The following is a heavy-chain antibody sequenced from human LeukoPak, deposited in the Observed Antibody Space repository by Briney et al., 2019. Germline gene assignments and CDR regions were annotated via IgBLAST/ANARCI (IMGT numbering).Heavy chain of an antibody. CDR1: GFTVSSNY. J-gene: IGHJ6*03. V-gene: IGHV3-53*01. D-gene: IGHD7-27*01. Sequence: PGGSLRLSCAASGFTVSSNYMSWVRQAPGKGLEWVSVIYSGGSTYYADSVKGRFTISRDNSKNTLYLQMNSLRAEDTAIYYCAKNIRQLGNYYYYMDVWGTGTTVTVSS. CDR3: AKNIRQLGNYYYYMDV. CDR2: IYSGGST.